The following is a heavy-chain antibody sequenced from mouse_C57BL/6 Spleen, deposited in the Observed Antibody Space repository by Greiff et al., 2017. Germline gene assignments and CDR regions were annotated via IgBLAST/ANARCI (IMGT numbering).Heavy chain of an antibody. J-gene: IGHJ2*01. V-gene: IGHV1-15*01. CDR3: TRGGLGRYYFDY. CDR2: IDPETGGT. Sequence: QLKESGAELVRPGASVTLSCKASGYTFTDYAMHWVKQTPVHGLEWIGAIDPETGGTAYNQKFKGKAILTADKSSSTAYMELRSLTSEDSAVYYCTRGGLGRYYFDYWGQGTTRTVSS. CDR1: GYTFTDYA. D-gene: IGHD4-1*01.